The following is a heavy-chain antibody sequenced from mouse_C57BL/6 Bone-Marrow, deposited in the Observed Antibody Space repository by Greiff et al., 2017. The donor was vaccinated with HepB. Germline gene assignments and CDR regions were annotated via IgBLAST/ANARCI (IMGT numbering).Heavy chain of an antibody. D-gene: IGHD1-1*01. CDR1: GYTFTDYN. CDR2: INPNNGGT. V-gene: IGHV1-18*01. CDR3: ARRGYGSSYDYYAMDY. Sequence: EVQLQQSGPELVKPGASVKIPCKASGYTFTDYNMDWVKQSHGKSLEWIGDINPNNGGTIYNQKFKGKATLTVDKSSSTAYMELRSLTSEDTAVYYCARRGYGSSYDYYAMDYWGQGTSVTVSS. J-gene: IGHJ4*01.